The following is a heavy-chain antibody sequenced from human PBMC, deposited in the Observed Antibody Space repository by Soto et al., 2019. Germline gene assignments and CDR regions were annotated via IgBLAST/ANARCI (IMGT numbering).Heavy chain of an antibody. D-gene: IGHD3-3*01. Sequence: PGGSLRLSCAASGFTFSSYSMNWVRQAPGKGLEWVSSISSSSSYIYYADSVKGRFTISRDNAKNSLYLQMNSLRAEDTAVYYCARARITIFGVGAFDIWGQGTMVTVSS. J-gene: IGHJ3*02. V-gene: IGHV3-21*01. CDR3: ARARITIFGVGAFDI. CDR2: ISSSSSYI. CDR1: GFTFSSYS.